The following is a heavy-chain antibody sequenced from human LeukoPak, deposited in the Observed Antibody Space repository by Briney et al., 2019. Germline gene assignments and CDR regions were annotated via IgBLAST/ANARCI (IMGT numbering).Heavy chain of an antibody. Sequence: PGRSLRLSCAASGFTFSSYGMHWVRQAPGKGLEWVAVISYDGSNKYYVDSVKGRFTISRDISRNSLYLQMDSLRVEDTAMYYCARDSRGYSYGPNTDYWGQGTLVAVSS. CDR1: GFTFSSYG. J-gene: IGHJ4*02. CDR3: ARDSRGYSYGPNTDY. CDR2: ISYDGSNK. D-gene: IGHD5-18*01. V-gene: IGHV3-30*03.